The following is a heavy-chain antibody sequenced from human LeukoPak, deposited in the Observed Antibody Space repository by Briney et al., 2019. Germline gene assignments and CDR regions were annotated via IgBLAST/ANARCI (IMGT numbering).Heavy chain of an antibody. CDR3: ARDPGKWFGEGRGWFDP. CDR2: IYYSGST. CDR1: GGSISSSSYY. J-gene: IGHJ5*02. Sequence: SETLSLTCTVSGGSISSSSYYWGWIRQPPGKGLEWIGSIYYSGSTYYNPSLKSRVTISVDTSKNQFSLKLSSVTAADTAVYYCARDPGKWFGEGRGWFDPWGQGTLVTVSS. D-gene: IGHD3-10*01. V-gene: IGHV4-39*07.